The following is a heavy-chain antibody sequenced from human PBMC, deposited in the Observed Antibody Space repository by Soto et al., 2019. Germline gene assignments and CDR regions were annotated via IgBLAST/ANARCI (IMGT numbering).Heavy chain of an antibody. V-gene: IGHV3-30*18. CDR3: AKGPLDYYDSSGYFPWITYYFDY. J-gene: IGHJ4*02. CDR1: GFTFSSYG. D-gene: IGHD3-22*01. Sequence: QVQLVESGGGVVQPGRSLRLSCAASGFTFSSYGMHWVRQAPGKGLEWVAVISYDGSNKYYADSVKGRFTISRDNSKNTLYLQMNSLRAEDTAVYYCAKGPLDYYDSSGYFPWITYYFDYWGQGTLVTVSS. CDR2: ISYDGSNK.